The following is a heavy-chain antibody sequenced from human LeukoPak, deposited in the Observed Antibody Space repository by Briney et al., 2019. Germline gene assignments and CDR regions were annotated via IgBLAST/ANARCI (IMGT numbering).Heavy chain of an antibody. D-gene: IGHD6-13*01. CDR2: ISGSGGST. CDR3: AKRASSSPIFRMNWFDP. V-gene: IGHV3-23*01. J-gene: IGHJ5*02. Sequence: LAGGSLRLSCAASGFTFSSYAMSWVRQAPGKGLEWVSAISGSGGSTYYADSVKGRFTISRDNSRNTLYLQMNGLRAEDTAVYYCAKRASSSPIFRMNWFDPWGQGTLVTVSS. CDR1: GFTFSSYA.